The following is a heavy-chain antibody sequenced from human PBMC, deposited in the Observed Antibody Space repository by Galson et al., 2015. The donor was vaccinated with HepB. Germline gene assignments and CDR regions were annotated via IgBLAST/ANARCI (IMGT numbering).Heavy chain of an antibody. D-gene: IGHD6-19*01. CDR1: GFTFSNFG. Sequence: SLRLSCAASGFTFSNFGMHWVRQAPGKGLEWVGIISYDGTNTYYAESVKGRFTISRDNSKNTLYLHMNSLRAEDTAVYYCAKEFDSSWGYYFDYWGQGTLVTVPS. CDR3: AKEFDSSWGYYFDY. V-gene: IGHV3-30*18. J-gene: IGHJ4*02. CDR2: ISYDGTNT.